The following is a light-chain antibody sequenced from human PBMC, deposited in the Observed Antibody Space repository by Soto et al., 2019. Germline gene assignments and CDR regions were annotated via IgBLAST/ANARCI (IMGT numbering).Light chain of an antibody. CDR1: QSISSW. CDR3: QQYDSYWA. J-gene: IGKJ1*01. V-gene: IGKV1-5*03. CDR2: KAS. Sequence: MPTTQSPPTQSAVVGDRVTITFRASQSISSWLAWYQQKPGKAPKLLIYKASSLESGVPSRFSGSGSGTEFTLTISILQRDEFATYYCQQYDSYWAVGSGTKVDIK.